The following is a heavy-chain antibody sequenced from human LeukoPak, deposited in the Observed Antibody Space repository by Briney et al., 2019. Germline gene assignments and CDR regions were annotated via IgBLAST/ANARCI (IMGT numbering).Heavy chain of an antibody. V-gene: IGHV1-2*02. CDR1: GYTFTGYY. Sequence: GASVKVSCKASGYTFTGYYMHWVRQAPGQGLEWMGWINPNSGGTNCAQKFQGRVTMTRDTSISTAYMELSRLRSDDTAVYYCARESSGSYYYGMDVWGQGTTVTVSS. CDR2: INPNSGGT. CDR3: ARESSGSYYYGMDV. J-gene: IGHJ6*02. D-gene: IGHD1-26*01.